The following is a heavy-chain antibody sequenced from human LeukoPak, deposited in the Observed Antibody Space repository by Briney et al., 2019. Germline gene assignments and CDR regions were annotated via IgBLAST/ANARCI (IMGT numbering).Heavy chain of an antibody. CDR2: ISGSGGST. V-gene: IGHV3-23*01. J-gene: IGHJ3*02. D-gene: IGHD1-26*01. Sequence: GASLRLSCAASGFTFSSYAMSWDRQAPGKGLEWVSAISGSGGSTYYADSVKGRFTISRDNSKNTLYLQMNSLRAEDTAVYYCAKDEYSGSYNAFDIWGQGTMVTVSS. CDR1: GFTFSSYA. CDR3: AKDEYSGSYNAFDI.